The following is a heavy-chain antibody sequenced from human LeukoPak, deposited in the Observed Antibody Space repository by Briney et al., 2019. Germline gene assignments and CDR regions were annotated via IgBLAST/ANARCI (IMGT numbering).Heavy chain of an antibody. CDR1: GFTLSSYW. CDR3: ARSHLAAFDI. Sequence: GRSLRLSCAASGFTLSSYWMGWVRQAPGKGLEWVANIKQDGSEKYYVDSVKGRFTISRDNAKNSLYLQMNSLRAEDTAFYYCARSHLAAFDIWGQGTMVTVSS. V-gene: IGHV3-7*01. CDR2: IKQDGSEK. J-gene: IGHJ3*02.